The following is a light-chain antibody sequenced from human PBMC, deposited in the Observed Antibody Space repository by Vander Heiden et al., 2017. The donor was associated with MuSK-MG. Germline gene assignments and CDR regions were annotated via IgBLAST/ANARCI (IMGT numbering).Light chain of an antibody. CDR1: LTIGRY. CDR3: QQTYSIPWT. J-gene: IGKJ1*01. CDR2: VAS. Sequence: DIQMTQSPSSLSASVRDRVTITCRASLTIGRYLNWYQQKPGKAPKLLISVASKLGSGVPSRFSGSGSGTDFSLTISSLQPEDFAAYYCQQTYSIPWTFGQGTKVEI. V-gene: IGKV1-39*01.